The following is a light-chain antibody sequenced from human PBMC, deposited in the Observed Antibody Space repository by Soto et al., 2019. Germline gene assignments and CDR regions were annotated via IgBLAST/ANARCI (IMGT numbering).Light chain of an antibody. CDR2: DNN. CDR3: GTWDNSLRTGV. Sequence: QSVLTQPPSVSAAPGQKVTISCSGTTSNIGDNYVSLYQQLPGTAPKLLVYDNNKRPSGIPDRFSGSKSGTSATLGITGLQIGDEADYYCGTWDNSLRTGVFGTGTKVTVL. J-gene: IGLJ1*01. V-gene: IGLV1-51*01. CDR1: TSNIGDNY.